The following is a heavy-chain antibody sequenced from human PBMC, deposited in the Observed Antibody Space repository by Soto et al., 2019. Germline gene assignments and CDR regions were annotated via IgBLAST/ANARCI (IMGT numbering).Heavy chain of an antibody. CDR1: GDTVTGDY. J-gene: IGHJ6*02. CDR3: ARAGDSYGSYGMEV. Sequence: GVSVKVSCKACGDTVTGDYMHWGRQAPGQGLEWMGWINPHRGGTNYAQKFQGRVNMTRDTSISRAYLELSRLRFDDTAVYYCARAGDSYGSYGMEVWGQGTTVTVSS. D-gene: IGHD5-18*01. V-gene: IGHV1-2*02. CDR2: INPHRGGT.